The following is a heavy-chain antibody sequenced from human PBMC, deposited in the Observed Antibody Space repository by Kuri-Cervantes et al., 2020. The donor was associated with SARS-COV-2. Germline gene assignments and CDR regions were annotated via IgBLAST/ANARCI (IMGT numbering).Heavy chain of an antibody. CDR1: GFTVSSNY. CDR3: AKGFVPAAPRGDY. J-gene: IGHJ4*02. CDR2: IYSGGST. Sequence: GESLKISCAASGFTVSSNYMSWVRQAPGKGLEWVSLIYSGGSTYYADSVKGRFTISRDNSKNTLYLQMNSLRAEDTAVYYCAKGFVPAAPRGDYWGQGTLVTVSS. D-gene: IGHD2-2*01. V-gene: IGHV3-53*01.